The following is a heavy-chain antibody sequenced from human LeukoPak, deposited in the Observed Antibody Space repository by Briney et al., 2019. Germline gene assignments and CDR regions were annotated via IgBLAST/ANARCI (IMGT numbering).Heavy chain of an antibody. V-gene: IGHV4-59*12. CDR1: GGSISSYY. CDR3: ASYAYYDSSGYYGAFDI. CDR2: IYYSGST. Sequence: SETLSLTCTVSGGSISSYYWSWIRQPPGKGLEWIGYIYYSGSTNYNPSLKSRVTISVDTSKNQFSLKLSSVTAADTAVYYCASYAYYDSSGYYGAFDIWVQGTMVTVPS. D-gene: IGHD3-22*01. J-gene: IGHJ3*02.